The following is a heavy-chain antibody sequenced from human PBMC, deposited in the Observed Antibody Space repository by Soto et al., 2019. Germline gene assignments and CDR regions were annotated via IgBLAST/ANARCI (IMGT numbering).Heavy chain of an antibody. Sequence: QVQLVQSGAEVKKPGSSVKVSCKASGGTFSSYTISWVRQAPGQGLEWMGRIIPILGIANYAQKFQGRVTMTADKSTRTAYRDLSSLRSEATAVYYCARDQGTPGGYYDYWGQGTLVTVSS. CDR1: GGTFSSYT. CDR2: IIPILGIA. D-gene: IGHD3-22*01. CDR3: ARDQGTPGGYYDY. J-gene: IGHJ4*02. V-gene: IGHV1-69*08.